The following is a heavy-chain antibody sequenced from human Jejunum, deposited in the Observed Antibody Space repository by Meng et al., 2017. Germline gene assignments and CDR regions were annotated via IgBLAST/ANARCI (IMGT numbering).Heavy chain of an antibody. Sequence: VPRPVAGPCVVKPSETLSLTCAFSGGSISSVYWWTWVRQSPGKGLEWIGEIYHSGSTNYNPSLKSRVTISVDKSKNQFSLKLTSVTAADTAVYYCARGGYYSFDYWGQGTLVTVSS. CDR1: GGSISSVYW. V-gene: IGHV4-4*02. J-gene: IGHJ4*02. CDR2: IYHSGST. D-gene: IGHD5-18*01. CDR3: ARGGYYSFDY.